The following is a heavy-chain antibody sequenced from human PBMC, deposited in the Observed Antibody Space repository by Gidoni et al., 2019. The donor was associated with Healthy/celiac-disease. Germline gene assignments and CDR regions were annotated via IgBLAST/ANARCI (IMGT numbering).Heavy chain of an antibody. CDR3: ARDTVVVPAATWGFDY. CDR2: INPNSGGT. V-gene: IGHV1-2*02. J-gene: IGHJ4*02. D-gene: IGHD2-2*01. Sequence: QVQLVQSGAEVKKPGASVKVSCTASGYTFTGYYMHWVRQAPGQGLEWMGWINPNSGGTNYAQKFQGRVTMTRDTSISTAYMELSRLRSDDTAVYYCARDTVVVPAATWGFDYWGQGTLVTVSS. CDR1: GYTFTGYY.